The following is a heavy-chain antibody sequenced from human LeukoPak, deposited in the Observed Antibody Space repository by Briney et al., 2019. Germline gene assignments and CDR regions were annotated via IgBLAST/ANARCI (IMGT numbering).Heavy chain of an antibody. V-gene: IGHV4-34*01. D-gene: IGHD2-21*01. J-gene: IGHJ4*02. CDR3: ARDLRGMIAVQGAEFDY. Sequence: PSETLSLTCAVYGGSFSGFYWSWIRQPPGKGREWIGEIHHSGSTNYNPSLKSRVTISVDTSKSQYSLKLSAVTAADTGVYYCARDLRGMIAVQGAEFDYWGQGTLVTVSS. CDR1: GGSFSGFY. CDR2: IHHSGST.